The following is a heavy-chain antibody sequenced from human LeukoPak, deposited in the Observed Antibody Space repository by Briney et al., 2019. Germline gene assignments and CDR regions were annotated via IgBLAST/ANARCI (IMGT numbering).Heavy chain of an antibody. V-gene: IGHV3-21*01. CDR2: ISSSGSHI. CDR3: ARAIWSSGSYPNYFDY. J-gene: IGHJ4*02. D-gene: IGHD1-26*01. Sequence: PGGSLRLSCAASGFTFSSYTMTWVRQAPGKGLEWVSSISSSGSHIYYADSVRGRFTISRDNAKNSLFLQMNSLRAEDTAVYYCARAIWSSGSYPNYFDYWGQGTLVTVSS. CDR1: GFTFSSYT.